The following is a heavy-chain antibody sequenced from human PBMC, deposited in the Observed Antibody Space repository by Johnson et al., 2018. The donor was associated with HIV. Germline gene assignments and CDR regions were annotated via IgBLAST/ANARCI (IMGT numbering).Heavy chain of an antibody. CDR3: AKEGRYVEGAFDI. V-gene: IGHV3-30*18. J-gene: IGHJ3*02. Sequence: VQLVESGGGVVQPGRSLRLSCAASGFTFSSYGMHWVRQAPGKGLEWVAVISYDGSNKYYADSVKGRFTISRDNSKNTLYLQMNSLRAEATAVYYCAKEGRYVEGAFDIWGQGTMVTVSS. D-gene: IGHD5-12*01. CDR1: GFTFSSYG. CDR2: ISYDGSNK.